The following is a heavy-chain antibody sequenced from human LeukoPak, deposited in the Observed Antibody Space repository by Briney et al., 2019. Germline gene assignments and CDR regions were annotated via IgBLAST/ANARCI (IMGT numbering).Heavy chain of an antibody. CDR1: GGSISGDY. J-gene: IGHJ4*02. CDR3: ARLTAVTTYYFDY. V-gene: IGHV4-30-4*01. D-gene: IGHD4-17*01. CDR2: IYYSGST. Sequence: PSETLSLTCIVSGGSISGDYWSWIRQPPGKGLEWIGYIYYSGSTYDNPSLKSRVTISVDTSKNQFSLKLSSVTAADTAVYYCARLTAVTTYYFDYWGQGTLVTVSS.